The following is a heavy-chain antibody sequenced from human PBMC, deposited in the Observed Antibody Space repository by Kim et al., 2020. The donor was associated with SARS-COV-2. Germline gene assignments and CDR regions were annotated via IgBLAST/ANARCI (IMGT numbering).Heavy chain of an antibody. J-gene: IGHJ6*02. CDR3: ARMARYCSGGSCYGHPVDYYGMDV. V-gene: IGHV3-11*03. D-gene: IGHD2-15*01. CDR2: ISSSSSYT. CDR1: GFTFSDYY. Sequence: GGSLRLSCAASGFTFSDYYMSWIRQAPGKGLEWVSYISSSSSYTNYADSVKGRFTISRDNAKNSLYLQMNSLRAEDTAVYYCARMARYCSGGSCYGHPVDYYGMDVWGQGTTVTVSS.